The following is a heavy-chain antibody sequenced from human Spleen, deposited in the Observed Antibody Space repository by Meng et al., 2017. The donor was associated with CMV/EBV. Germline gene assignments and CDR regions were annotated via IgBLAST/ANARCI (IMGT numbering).Heavy chain of an antibody. Sequence: GESLKISCAVSGFTFSSYAMHWVRQAPGKGLEWVAVISYDGSNKYYADSVKGRFTISRDNSKNTLYLQMNSLRAEDTAVYYCARESSSRYYFDYWGQGTLVTVSS. CDR1: GFTFSSYA. J-gene: IGHJ4*02. V-gene: IGHV3-30-3*01. D-gene: IGHD6-6*01. CDR2: ISYDGSNK. CDR3: ARESSSRYYFDY.